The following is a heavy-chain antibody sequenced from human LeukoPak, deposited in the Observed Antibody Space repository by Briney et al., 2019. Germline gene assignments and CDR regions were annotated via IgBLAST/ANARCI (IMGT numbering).Heavy chain of an antibody. CDR1: GYTFTSYG. CDR3: ARSKLLPGNWFDP. CDR2: IIPIFGTA. Sequence: SVKVSCKASGYTFTSYGISWVRQAPGQGLEWMGGIIPIFGTANYAQKFQGRVTITADESTSTAYMELSSLRSEDTAVYYCARSKLLPGNWFDPWGQGTLVTVSS. D-gene: IGHD2-15*01. V-gene: IGHV1-69*13. J-gene: IGHJ5*02.